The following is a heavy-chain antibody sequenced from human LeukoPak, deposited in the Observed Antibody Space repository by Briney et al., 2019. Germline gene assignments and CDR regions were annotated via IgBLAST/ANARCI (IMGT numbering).Heavy chain of an antibody. CDR3: ARHYGP. Sequence: PSETLSLTCAVSGGSISSSTFYWGWIRQPPGTGLEWIGTIYSSGTTYYSPSLKSRVTVSVDTSKNQFSLNLSSVTAADTAVYYCARHYGPWGQGTLVTVSS. J-gene: IGHJ4*02. CDR2: IYSSGTT. V-gene: IGHV4-39*01. D-gene: IGHD3-10*01. CDR1: GGSISSSTFY.